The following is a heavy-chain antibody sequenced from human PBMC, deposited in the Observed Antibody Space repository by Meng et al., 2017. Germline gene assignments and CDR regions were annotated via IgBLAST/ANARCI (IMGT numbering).Heavy chain of an antibody. D-gene: IGHD6-19*01. CDR2: FSAYNSNT. J-gene: IGHJ4*02. CDR3: ARGGIAVAIDY. CDR1: GYIFTSYG. V-gene: IGHV1-18*01. Sequence: GPSVGEVKKPGASVKLSCMSSGYIFTSYGISWVRQAPGQGLEWMGWFSAYNSNTNYAQKLQGRVTMTTDTSTSTAYMELRSLRSDDTAVYSCARGGIAVAIDYWGQGTLVTVSS.